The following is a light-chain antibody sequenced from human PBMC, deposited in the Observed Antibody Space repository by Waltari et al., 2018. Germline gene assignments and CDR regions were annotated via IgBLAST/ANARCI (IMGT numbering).Light chain of an antibody. CDR3: LQRSDWPPVYT. Sequence: EMVLTQSPATLSLSPGERAIVSCRASESVSSSLTWYQQKGGQAPRLLIDDDDKRATGIPARFSGSGSGTDFTLTISSLEPEDFGVYYCLQRSDWPPVYTFGQGTNLEIK. J-gene: IGKJ2*01. CDR1: ESVSSS. V-gene: IGKV3-11*01. CDR2: DDD.